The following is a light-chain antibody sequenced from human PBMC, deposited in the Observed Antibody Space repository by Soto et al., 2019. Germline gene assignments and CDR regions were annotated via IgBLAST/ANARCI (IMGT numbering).Light chain of an antibody. Sequence: QSALTQPPSASGSPGQSVTISCTGISADLGGYNYVSWYQQHPGKAPRLIIYEFTKRPSGVHDRFSGSNSANTASLTVSGPQAEDEADYYCGSYTDTNTGLFGGGTKLTVL. CDR2: EFT. J-gene: IGLJ2*01. CDR3: GSYTDTNTGL. V-gene: IGLV2-8*01. CDR1: SADLGGYNY.